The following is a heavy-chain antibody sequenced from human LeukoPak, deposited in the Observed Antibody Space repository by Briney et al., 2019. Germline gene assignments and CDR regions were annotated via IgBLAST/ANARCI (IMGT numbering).Heavy chain of an antibody. D-gene: IGHD6-6*01. V-gene: IGHV3-7*01. Sequence: PGGSLRLSCAASGFTFSSYWMSWVRQAPGKGLEWVANIKQDGSEKYYVDSVKGRFTISRDNAKNSLYLQMNSLRAEDTAVYYCARVRIAAPNYYYYMDVWGKGTTVTVSS. CDR1: GFTFSSYW. CDR3: ARVRIAAPNYYYYMDV. CDR2: IKQDGSEK. J-gene: IGHJ6*03.